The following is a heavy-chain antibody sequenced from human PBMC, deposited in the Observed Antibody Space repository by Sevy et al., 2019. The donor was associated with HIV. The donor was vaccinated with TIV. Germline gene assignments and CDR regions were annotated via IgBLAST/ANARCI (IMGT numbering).Heavy chain of an antibody. V-gene: IGHV3-30*03. D-gene: IGHD4-17*01. CDR3: ATDHAVTTEWVVFDS. J-gene: IGHJ4*02. CDR1: GFTFSHYA. Sequence: GGSLRLSCAASGFTFSHYAMHWIRQAPGKGLEWVAAISFDGASRNYADSVRGLSTISRDDSKNTVYLHMRGLRSEDTVIYVCATDHAVTTEWVVFDSWGPGTLVTVSS. CDR2: ISFDGASR.